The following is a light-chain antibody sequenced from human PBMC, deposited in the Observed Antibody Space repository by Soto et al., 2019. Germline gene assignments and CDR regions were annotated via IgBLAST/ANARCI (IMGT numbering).Light chain of an antibody. CDR3: MQGTDRRSVR. CDR1: QSLVYSDGNTY. J-gene: IGKJ1*01. V-gene: IGKV2-30*01. CDR2: KVS. Sequence: DVVITQSPLSLPVTLGQPASISCRSSQSLVYSDGNTYLSWFQLRPGQSPRRLIYKVSNRGSGVSDRFSGSGSGSELTRKISRVEADYVGVYYCMQGTDRRSVRFGQGTKVEIK.